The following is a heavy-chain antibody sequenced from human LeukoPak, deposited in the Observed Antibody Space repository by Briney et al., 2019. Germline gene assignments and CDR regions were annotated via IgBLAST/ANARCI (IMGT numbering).Heavy chain of an antibody. Sequence: PSETLSLTCPVSGGSISSYYWSWIRQPPGKGLEWIGYIYYSGSTNYNPSLKSRVTISVDTSKNQFSLKLSSVTAADTAVYYCARRAGGGGDYYFDYWGQGTLVTVSS. D-gene: IGHD1-26*01. CDR2: IYYSGST. CDR3: ARRAGGGGDYYFDY. J-gene: IGHJ4*02. V-gene: IGHV4-59*01. CDR1: GGSISSYY.